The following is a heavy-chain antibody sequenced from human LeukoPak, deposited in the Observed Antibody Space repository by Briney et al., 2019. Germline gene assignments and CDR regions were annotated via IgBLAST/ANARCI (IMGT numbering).Heavy chain of an antibody. CDR1: GFTFSSYS. Sequence: GGSLRLSCAASGFTFSSYSMNWVRQAPGKGLEWVSYISSSSSTIYYADSVKGRFTISRDNAKNSLCLQMNSLCDEDTAVYYCAREVILTGYYTGPFDYWGQGNLVTVSS. J-gene: IGHJ4*02. CDR3: AREVILTGYYTGPFDY. V-gene: IGHV3-48*02. CDR2: ISSSSSTI. D-gene: IGHD3-9*01.